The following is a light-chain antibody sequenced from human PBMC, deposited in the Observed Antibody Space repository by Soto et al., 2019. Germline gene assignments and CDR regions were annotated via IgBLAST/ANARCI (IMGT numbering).Light chain of an antibody. CDR2: DVS. CDR3: SSYTTSNTRQIV. J-gene: IGLJ1*01. Sequence: QSVLTQPGSLSGSPGQSIAISCTGTSSDVGGYNYVSWYQHHPGKAPKLIIYDVSNRPSGVSIRFSGSKSDNTASLTISGLQPEDEADYHCSSYTTSNTRQIVFGTGTKVTVL. CDR1: SSDVGGYNY. V-gene: IGLV2-14*03.